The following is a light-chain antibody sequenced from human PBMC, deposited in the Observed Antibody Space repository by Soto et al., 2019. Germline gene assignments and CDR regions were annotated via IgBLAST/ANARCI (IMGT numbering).Light chain of an antibody. CDR3: CSYAGSLYV. J-gene: IGLJ1*01. CDR2: DVT. CDR1: SSDVGAYIY. V-gene: IGLV2-11*01. Sequence: QSALTQPRSVSGSPGQSVTISCTGTSSDVGAYIYVSWYQQHPGKAPKVMIYDVTKRPSGVPDRFSGSKSGNTASLTISGLQAEDEADYYGCSYAGSLYVFGTGTKVTVL.